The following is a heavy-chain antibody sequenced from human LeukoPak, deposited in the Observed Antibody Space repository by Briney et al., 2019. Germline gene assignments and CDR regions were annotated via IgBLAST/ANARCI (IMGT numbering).Heavy chain of an antibody. CDR1: GFTFSSYS. V-gene: IGHV3-21*04. D-gene: IGHD6-13*01. CDR3: AKDWLYSSSWYRGYFDY. J-gene: IGHJ4*02. CDR2: ISSSSSYI. Sequence: PGGSLRLSCAASGFTFSSYSMNWVRQAPGKGLEWVSSISSSSSYIYYADSVKGRFTISRDNAKNSLYLQMNSLRAEDTAVYYCAKDWLYSSSWYRGYFDYWGQGTLVTVSS.